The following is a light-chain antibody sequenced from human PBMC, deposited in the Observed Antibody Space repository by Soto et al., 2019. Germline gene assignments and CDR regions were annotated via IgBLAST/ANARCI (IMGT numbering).Light chain of an antibody. J-gene: IGKJ5*01. CDR3: QQRSNWPPVT. Sequence: EIVLTQSPGTLSLSPGERATLSCRASQTVPSRYLAWYQQKPGQAPRLLIYGASIRATGIPDRFSGSGSGTDFTLTISSLEPEDFAVYYCQQRSNWPPVTFGQGTRLEIK. CDR2: GAS. CDR1: QTVPSRY. V-gene: IGKV3D-20*02.